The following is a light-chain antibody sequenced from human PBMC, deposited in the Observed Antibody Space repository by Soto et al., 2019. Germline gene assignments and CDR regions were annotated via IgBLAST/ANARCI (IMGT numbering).Light chain of an antibody. J-gene: IGKJ2*01. V-gene: IGKV4-1*01. CDR3: HQFYSTPYT. CDR1: QNILYSSNNNNY. CDR2: WAS. Sequence: DIVMTQSPDSLAVSLGERATINCKSSQNILYSSNNNNYLAWYQQKPGQPPRLLIYWASTREFGVPDRFRGSGFGTDLTLTISSLQAEDVAVYYCHQFYSTPYTFGQVTKLEIK.